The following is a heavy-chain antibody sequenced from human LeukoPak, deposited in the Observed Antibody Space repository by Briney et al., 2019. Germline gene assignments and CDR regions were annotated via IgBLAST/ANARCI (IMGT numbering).Heavy chain of an antibody. J-gene: IGHJ4*02. CDR1: GGSISSYY. D-gene: IGHD1-26*01. V-gene: IGHV4-59*01. CDR2: IYYSGST. Sequence: PSETLSLTCTVSGGSISSYYWSWIRQPPGKGLEWIGYIYYSGSTNYNPSLKSRVTISVDTSKNQFPLKLSSVTAADTAVYYCARVWGGSYSSDYWGQGTLVTISS. CDR3: ARVWGGSYSSDY.